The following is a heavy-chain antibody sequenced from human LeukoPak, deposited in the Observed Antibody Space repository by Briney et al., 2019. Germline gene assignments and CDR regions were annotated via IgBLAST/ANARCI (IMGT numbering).Heavy chain of an antibody. CDR2: IKQDGSEK. Sequence: PGWSLRLSCAASGFTFSSYWMNWVGQAPGKGLEWGANIKQDGSEKYYVDSVKGRFTISRDNAKNSLFLQMNSLRAEDTAVYYCARDGVGAFDIWGQGTMVTVSS. D-gene: IGHD3-10*01. CDR3: ARDGVGAFDI. CDR1: GFTFSSYW. J-gene: IGHJ3*02. V-gene: IGHV3-7*04.